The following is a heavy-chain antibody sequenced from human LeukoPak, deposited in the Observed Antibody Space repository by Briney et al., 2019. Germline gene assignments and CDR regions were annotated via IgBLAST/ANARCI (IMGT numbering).Heavy chain of an antibody. D-gene: IGHD3-3*01. CDR1: GYTFTSYD. CDR2: MNPNSGST. J-gene: IGHJ6*02. CDR3: ARGVTIFGVVMSYYYYGMDV. V-gene: IGHV1-8*01. Sequence: ASVKVSCKASGYTFTSYDINWVRQATGQGLEWMGWMNPNSGSTGYAQKFQGRVTMTRNTSISTAYMELSSLRSEDTAVYYCARGVTIFGVVMSYYYYGMDVWGQGTTVTVSS.